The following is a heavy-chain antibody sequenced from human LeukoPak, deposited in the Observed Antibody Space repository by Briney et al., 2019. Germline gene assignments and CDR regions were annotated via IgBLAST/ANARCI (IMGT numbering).Heavy chain of an antibody. CDR1: GGSISSYY. V-gene: IGHV4-59*08. J-gene: IGHJ4*02. D-gene: IGHD5-18*01. Sequence: PETLSLTCTVSGGSISSYYWSWIRQPPGKGLEWIGYIYYSGSTNYNPSLKSRVTISVDTSKNQFSLKLSSVTAADTAVYYCARLMVDTASFDYWGQGTLVTVSS. CDR3: ARLMVDTASFDY. CDR2: IYYSGST.